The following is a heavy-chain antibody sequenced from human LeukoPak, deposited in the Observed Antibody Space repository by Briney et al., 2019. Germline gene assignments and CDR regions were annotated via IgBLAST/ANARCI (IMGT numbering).Heavy chain of an antibody. V-gene: IGHV3-23*01. CDR3: AKSGPHSGSWYSLNYFDY. D-gene: IGHD6-13*01. CDR2: ISGSGGST. Sequence: GGSLRLSCAASGFTFSSYATSWVRQAPGKGLEWVSAISGSGGSTYYADSVKGRFTNSRENSKNTLYLQMNSLRAEDTAVYYCAKSGPHSGSWYSLNYFDYWGQGTLVTVSS. J-gene: IGHJ4*02. CDR1: GFTFSSYA.